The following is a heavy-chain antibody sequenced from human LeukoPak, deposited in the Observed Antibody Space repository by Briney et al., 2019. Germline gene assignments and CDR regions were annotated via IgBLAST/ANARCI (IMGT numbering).Heavy chain of an antibody. CDR3: ARPGITAFDI. CDR2: ISSSGSIT. V-gene: IGHV3-48*01. D-gene: IGHD3-10*01. Sequence: PGGFLRLSCVASGFTLSSHNINWVRQAPGKGLEWVSHISSSGSITYYGDSVKGRITISRDNAKNSVSLYMNSLRAEDSAVYYCARPGITAFDIWGQGTMVTVSS. J-gene: IGHJ3*02. CDR1: GFTLSSHN.